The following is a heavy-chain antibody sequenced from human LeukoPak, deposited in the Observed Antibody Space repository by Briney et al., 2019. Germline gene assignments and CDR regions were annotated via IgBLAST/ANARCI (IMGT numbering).Heavy chain of an antibody. J-gene: IGHJ6*02. Sequence: SETLSLTCTVSGGSVSSGSYYWSWIRQPPGKGLEWIGYIYYSGSTNYNPSLKSRVTISVDTSKNQFSLKLSSVTAADTAVYYCARDRGDYYYGMDVWGQGTTVTVSS. CDR3: ARDRGDYYYGMDV. D-gene: IGHD2-15*01. CDR2: IYYSGST. CDR1: GGSVSSGSYY. V-gene: IGHV4-61*01.